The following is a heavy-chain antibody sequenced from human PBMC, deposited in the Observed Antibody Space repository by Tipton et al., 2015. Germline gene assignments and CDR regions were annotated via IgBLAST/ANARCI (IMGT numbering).Heavy chain of an antibody. Sequence: TLSLTCTVSGGSISSNDYYWGWIRQPPGKGLEWIGNIYFGGSTYYDPSLKSRVTISVDTSKNQFSLKLSSVTAADTAVYYCASGFDWLLAFDYWGQGTLVTASS. CDR2: IYFGGST. J-gene: IGHJ4*02. CDR1: GGSISSNDYY. D-gene: IGHD3-9*01. V-gene: IGHV4-39*01. CDR3: ASGFDWLLAFDY.